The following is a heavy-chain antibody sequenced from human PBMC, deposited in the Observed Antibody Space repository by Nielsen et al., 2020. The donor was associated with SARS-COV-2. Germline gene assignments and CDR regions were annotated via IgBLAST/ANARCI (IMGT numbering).Heavy chain of an antibody. CDR3: ARRSVTRPVLYGMDV. CDR1: GGSISRSGYY. Sequence: SETLSLTCTVSGGSISRSGYYWTWIRQHPGKGLEWIGDIYNSGSTNYNPSLKSRLTISLDTSENQFSLKLTSVTAADTAVYYCARRSVTRPVLYGMDVWGQGTTVTVSS. V-gene: IGHV4-31*03. J-gene: IGHJ6*02. CDR2: IYNSGST. D-gene: IGHD6-6*01.